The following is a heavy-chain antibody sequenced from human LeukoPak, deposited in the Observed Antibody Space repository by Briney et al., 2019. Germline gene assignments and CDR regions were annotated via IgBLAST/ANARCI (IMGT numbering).Heavy chain of an antibody. Sequence: SETLSLTCTVSGGSISSYYWSWIRQPPGKGLEWTGYIYTSGSTNYNPSLKSRVTISVDTSKNQFSLKLSSVTAADTAVYYCARHRVDDFWSGYPDAFDIWGQGTMVTVSS. CDR2: IYTSGST. V-gene: IGHV4-4*09. CDR1: GGSISSYY. J-gene: IGHJ3*02. D-gene: IGHD3-3*01. CDR3: ARHRVDDFWSGYPDAFDI.